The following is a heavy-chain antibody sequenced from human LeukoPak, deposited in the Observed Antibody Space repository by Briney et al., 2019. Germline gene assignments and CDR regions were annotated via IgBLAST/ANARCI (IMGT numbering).Heavy chain of an antibody. CDR3: ARPARDGDYYY. J-gene: IGHJ4*02. Sequence: PWETLSLTCAVSGDSISSSSYFWGWIRQPPGKGLEWIGSIPYSGSASYNPSLKSRVIISIDTSKNQLSLEVRSVTAADTAVYYCARPARDGDYYYWGQGTLVTVSS. D-gene: IGHD2/OR15-2a*01. V-gene: IGHV4-39*01. CDR1: GDSISSSSYF. CDR2: IPYSGSA.